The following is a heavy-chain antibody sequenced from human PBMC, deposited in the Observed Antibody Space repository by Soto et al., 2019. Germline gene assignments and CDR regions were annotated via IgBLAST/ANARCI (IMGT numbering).Heavy chain of an antibody. J-gene: IGHJ6*03. D-gene: IGHD3-16*02. CDR1: GFTFSSSA. V-gene: IGHV3-23*01. CDR2: ISGDYNT. Sequence: GGSLRLSCAASGFTFSSSAMSWVRQAPGKGLEWVSTISGDYNTYYADSVKGRFSISRDNSKNTLYLQMNSLRAEDTAVYYCAKSQRYSLNYAYYMDVWGKGTTVTVSS. CDR3: AKSQRYSLNYAYYMDV.